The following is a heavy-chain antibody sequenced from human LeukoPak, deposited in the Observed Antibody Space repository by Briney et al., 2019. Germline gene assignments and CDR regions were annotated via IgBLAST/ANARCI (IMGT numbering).Heavy chain of an antibody. J-gene: IGHJ4*02. V-gene: IGHV4-39*01. CDR3: GGNNFYHFQY. CDR2: ISYGGTT. CDR1: GDSVSNSPYY. D-gene: IGHD5-24*01. Sequence: PSETLSLTCTVSGDSVSNSPYYWVWVRQPPGKGLEWIGAISYGGTTYSSPSLKSRVTMDLDKSRNRFSLKLTSVTAADTAVYYCGGNNFYHFQYWGQGALVTVSS.